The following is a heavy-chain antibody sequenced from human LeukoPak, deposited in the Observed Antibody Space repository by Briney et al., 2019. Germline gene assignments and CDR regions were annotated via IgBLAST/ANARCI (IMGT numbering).Heavy chain of an antibody. CDR3: ARSRARDIVVVPAANSLEGYYYYYMDV. V-gene: IGHV4-61*02. CDR2: IYTSGST. J-gene: IGHJ6*03. CDR1: GGSISSGSYY. Sequence: PSETLSLTCTVSGGSISSGSYYWSWIRQPAGKGLEWIGRIYTSGSTNYNPSLKSRVTISVDTSKNQFSLKLSSVTAADTAVYYCARSRARDIVVVPAANSLEGYYYYYMDVWGKGTTVTVSS. D-gene: IGHD2-2*01.